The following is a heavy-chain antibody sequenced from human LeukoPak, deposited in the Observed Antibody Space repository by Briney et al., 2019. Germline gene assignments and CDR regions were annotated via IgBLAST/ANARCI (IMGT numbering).Heavy chain of an antibody. V-gene: IGHV4-59*08. CDR3: ARLPSSS. J-gene: IGHJ3*01. D-gene: IGHD6-13*01. CDR2: IYYSGST. CDR1: GGSISSYY. Sequence: SETLSLTCTVSGGSISSYYRSWIRQPPGKGLEWIGYIYYSGSTNYNPSLKSRVTISVDTSKNQFSLKLSSVTAADTAVYYCARLPSSSWGQGTMVTVSS.